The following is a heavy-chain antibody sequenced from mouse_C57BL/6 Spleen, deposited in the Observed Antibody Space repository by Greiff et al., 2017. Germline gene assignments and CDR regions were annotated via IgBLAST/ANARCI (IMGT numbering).Heavy chain of an antibody. V-gene: IGHV14-2*01. CDR3: ARLGLGDWYFDV. CDR1: GFNIKDYY. J-gene: IGHJ1*03. CDR2: IDPEDGET. D-gene: IGHD4-1*01. Sequence: VQLQQSGAELVKPGASVKLSCTASGFNIKDYYMHWVKQRTEQGLEWIGRIDPEDGETKDAPKFQGKATITADTSSNTAYLQLSSLTSEDTAVYYCARLGLGDWYFDVWGTGTTVTVSS.